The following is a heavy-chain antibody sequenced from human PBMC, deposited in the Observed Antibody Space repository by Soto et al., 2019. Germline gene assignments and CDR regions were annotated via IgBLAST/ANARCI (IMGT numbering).Heavy chain of an antibody. Sequence: SETLSLTCAVYGGSVSGYYWSLIRQPPGKGLEWIGEINHSGSTNYNPSLKSLVTISVDTSKNQFSLKLSSVTAADTAVYYCARCRSNNYSGRFYYYYGMDVWGQGTTVTVSS. D-gene: IGHD3-10*01. CDR1: GGSVSGYY. V-gene: IGHV4-34*01. CDR2: INHSGST. CDR3: ARCRSNNYSGRFYYYYGMDV. J-gene: IGHJ6*02.